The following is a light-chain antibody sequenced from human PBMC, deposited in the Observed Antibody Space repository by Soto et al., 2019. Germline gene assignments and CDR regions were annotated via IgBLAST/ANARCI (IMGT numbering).Light chain of an antibody. V-gene: IGKV3-11*01. Sequence: DIGLTQSPGTLSLSPGEIATLSFSASQSFRGLLAWYQQKPGQAPRLLIYDAYNRATGIPPRFSGSGSGTDFTLTISSLEPEDSAVYYCQQRHMWPITFGQGTRLEIK. J-gene: IGKJ5*01. CDR2: DAY. CDR1: QSFRGL. CDR3: QQRHMWPIT.